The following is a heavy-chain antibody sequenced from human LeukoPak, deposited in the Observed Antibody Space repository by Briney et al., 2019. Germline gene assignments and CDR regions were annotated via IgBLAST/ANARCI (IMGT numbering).Heavy chain of an antibody. J-gene: IGHJ4*02. CDR3: ASTIAVAGLFDY. D-gene: IGHD6-19*01. CDR1: GFTFSSSA. V-gene: IGHV3-23*01. Sequence: GGSLRLSCAASGFTFSSSAMSWVRQAPGKGLEWVSSISGSGSGGSTYYADSVKGRFTISRDNSKNTLYLQMNSLIADDTAVYYCASTIAVAGLFDYWGQGTLVTVSS. CDR2: ISGSGSGGST.